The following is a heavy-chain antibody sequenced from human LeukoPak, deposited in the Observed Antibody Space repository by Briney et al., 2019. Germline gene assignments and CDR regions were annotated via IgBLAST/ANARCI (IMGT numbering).Heavy chain of an antibody. CDR3: ARVPVRGVISY. V-gene: IGHV3-7*01. CDR2: IKQDGSEK. Sequence: PGGSLRLSCAASGFIFSSYWMSWVRQAPGKGLEWVANIKQDGSEKYHVDSVKGRFTISRDNAKNSLYLQMNSLRAEDTAVYYCARVPVRGVISYWGQGTLVTVSS. J-gene: IGHJ4*02. CDR1: GFIFSSYW. D-gene: IGHD3-10*02.